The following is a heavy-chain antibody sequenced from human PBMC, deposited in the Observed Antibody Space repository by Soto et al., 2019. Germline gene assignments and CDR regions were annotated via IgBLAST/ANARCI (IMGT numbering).Heavy chain of an antibody. D-gene: IGHD3-16*01. J-gene: IGHJ6*02. V-gene: IGHV1-18*01. CDR3: ARWGVWGSGAIKHYYYGMDV. CDR2: ISAYNGNT. Sequence: ASVKVSCKASGYTFTSYGISWVRQAPGQGLEWMGWISAYNGNTNYAQKLQGRVTMTTDTSTSTAYMELRSLRSDDTAGYYCARWGVWGSGAIKHYYYGMDVWGQGTTVTVSS. CDR1: GYTFTSYG.